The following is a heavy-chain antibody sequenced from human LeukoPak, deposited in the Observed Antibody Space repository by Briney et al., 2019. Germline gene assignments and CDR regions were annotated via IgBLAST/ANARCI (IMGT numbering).Heavy chain of an antibody. V-gene: IGHV1-2*06. D-gene: IGHD3-9*01. CDR1: GYTFTGYY. CDR3: ARDQPSVLRYFDWLAGNFDY. CDR2: INPNSGGT. Sequence: GASVKVSCKASGYTFTGYYMHWMRQAPGQGLEWMGRINPNSGGTNYAQKFQGRVTMTRDTSISTAYMELSRLRSDDTAVYYCARDQPSVLRYFDWLAGNFDYWGQGTLVTVSS. J-gene: IGHJ4*02.